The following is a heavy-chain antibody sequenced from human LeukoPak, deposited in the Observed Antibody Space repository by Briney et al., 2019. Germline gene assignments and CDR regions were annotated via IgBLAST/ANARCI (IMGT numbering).Heavy chain of an antibody. D-gene: IGHD2-2*01. Sequence: SETLSLTCTVSGGSISSYYWSWIRQPPGKGLEWIGYMYYSGITNYNPSLKSRVTISVDTSKNQISLNLRSVTAADTAVYYCARAKVPAAPEYYYYMDVWGKGTTVTVSS. CDR1: GGSISSYY. CDR3: ARAKVPAAPEYYYYMDV. J-gene: IGHJ6*03. CDR2: MYYSGIT. V-gene: IGHV4-59*01.